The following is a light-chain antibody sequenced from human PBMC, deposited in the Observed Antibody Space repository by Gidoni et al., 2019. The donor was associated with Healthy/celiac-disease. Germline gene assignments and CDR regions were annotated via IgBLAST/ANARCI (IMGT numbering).Light chain of an antibody. Sequence: EIVLTQSPGTLSLSPGERATLSCRASQSVSSSYLAWYQQKPGQAPRLLICGASSRATGIPDRFSGSVSGTDFTLTISRLEPEDFAVYYCQQYGSSPGYTFGQGTKLEIK. J-gene: IGKJ2*01. CDR2: GAS. CDR1: QSVSSSY. CDR3: QQYGSSPGYT. V-gene: IGKV3-20*01.